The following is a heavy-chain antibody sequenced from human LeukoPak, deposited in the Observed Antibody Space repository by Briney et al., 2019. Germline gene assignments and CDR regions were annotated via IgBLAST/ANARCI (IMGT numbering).Heavy chain of an antibody. CDR2: IYPNSGGT. CDR1: GYTFTGYY. CDR3: ARPIDYYGSGSYYNN. J-gene: IGHJ4*02. V-gene: IGHV1-2*02. Sequence: GASVKVSCKASGYTFTGYYMHWVRQAPGQGLEWMGWIYPNSGGTNYAQKFQGRVTMTRDTSISTAYMELSRLRSDDTAVYYCARPIDYYGSGSYYNNWGQGTLVTVSS. D-gene: IGHD3-10*01.